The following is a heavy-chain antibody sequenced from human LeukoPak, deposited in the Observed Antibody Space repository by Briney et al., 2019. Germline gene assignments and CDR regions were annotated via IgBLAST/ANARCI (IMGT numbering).Heavy chain of an antibody. Sequence: GGSLRLSCAASGFTFSSYSMNWVREAPGRGLEWVSSISSSSSYIYYADSVKGRFTISRDNAKNSLYLQMNSLRAEDTAVYYCARDEERGGYDSGGDYWGQGTLVTVSS. CDR1: GFTFSSYS. V-gene: IGHV3-21*01. CDR3: ARDEERGGYDSGGDY. CDR2: ISSSSSYI. D-gene: IGHD5-12*01. J-gene: IGHJ4*02.